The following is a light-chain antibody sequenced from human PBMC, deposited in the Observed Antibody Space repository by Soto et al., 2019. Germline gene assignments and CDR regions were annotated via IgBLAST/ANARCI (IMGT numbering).Light chain of an antibody. CDR1: QSVSSN. V-gene: IGKV3-15*01. CDR2: GAS. CDR3: QQYNNWPGT. J-gene: IGKJ1*01. Sequence: EIVLTHSPATLSLSPWEIATLSCWASQSVSSNLAWYQQKPGQAPRLLIYGASTRATGIPARFSGSGSGTEFTLTIGSLQSEDCALYYCQQYNNWPGTFGQGTKVDI.